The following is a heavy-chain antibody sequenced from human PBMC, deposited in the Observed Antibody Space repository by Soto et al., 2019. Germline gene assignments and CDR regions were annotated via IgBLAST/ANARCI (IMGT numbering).Heavy chain of an antibody. Sequence: PGGSMTLSSTGSGFTFGSYAMSWVRQAPGKGLEWVGVIRSEANGGTTDYAASVKGRITISRDDSKSIAYMEINSLQTEDTAVYYCTRYYYESSGYYVYWGQGALVTVSS. V-gene: IGHV3-49*04. D-gene: IGHD3-22*01. CDR1: GFTFGSYA. J-gene: IGHJ4*02. CDR2: IRSEANGGTT. CDR3: TRYYYESSGYYVY.